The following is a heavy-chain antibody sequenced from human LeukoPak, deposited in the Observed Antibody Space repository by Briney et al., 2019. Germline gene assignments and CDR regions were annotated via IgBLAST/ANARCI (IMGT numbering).Heavy chain of an antibody. V-gene: IGHV1-69*05. D-gene: IGHD1-26*01. Sequence: GASVKVSCKASGGTFSSYAISWVRQAPGQGHEWMGRIIPIFGTANYAQKFQGRVTITTDESTSTAYMELSSLRSEDTAVYYCARERWEPHRDAFDIWGQGTMVTVSS. CDR1: GGTFSSYA. CDR2: IIPIFGTA. CDR3: ARERWEPHRDAFDI. J-gene: IGHJ3*02.